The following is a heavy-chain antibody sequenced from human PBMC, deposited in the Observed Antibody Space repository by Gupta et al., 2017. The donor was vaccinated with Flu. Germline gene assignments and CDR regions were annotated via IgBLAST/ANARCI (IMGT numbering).Heavy chain of an antibody. CDR2: IDWDDDK. J-gene: IGHJ4*02. CDR3: ARSVDISMGLFDS. Sequence: CVSWIRQPPGKALEWLALIDWDDDKYYSTSLKTRLTISKDASNNQVVLTMTNMDPVDTATYYCARSVDISMGLFDSWGQGILVTVSS. V-gene: IGHV2-70*01. CDR1: C. D-gene: IGHD5-18*01.